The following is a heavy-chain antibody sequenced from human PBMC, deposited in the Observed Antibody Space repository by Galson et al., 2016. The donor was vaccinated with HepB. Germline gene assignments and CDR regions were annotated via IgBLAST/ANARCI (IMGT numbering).Heavy chain of an antibody. J-gene: IGHJ6*03. Sequence: SETLSLTCIVSGGSISSDYYWGWIRQPPGRGLEWIGSIYHTESTYHNPSLESRVTISIDTSKNQLSLRLNSVAAADTGVYYCATGIVVAGKMYYYYMDVWGKGTTVTVS. CDR1: GGSISSDYY. V-gene: IGHV4-39*01. CDR2: IYHTEST. D-gene: IGHD2-21*01. CDR3: ATGIVVAGKMYYYYMDV.